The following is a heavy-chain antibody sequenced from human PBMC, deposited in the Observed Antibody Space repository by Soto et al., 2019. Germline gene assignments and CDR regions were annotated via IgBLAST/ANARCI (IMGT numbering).Heavy chain of an antibody. J-gene: IGHJ3*02. Sequence: GGSLRLSCAASGFTFSNAWMSWVRQAPGKGLEWVGRIKSKTGGGTTDYAAPVRVRFTIARDDSKNTLYLQMHSMKTEDTAVYYCTTAPHDAFDIWGQGTMVTVSS. CDR1: GFTFSNAW. CDR3: TTAPHDAFDI. CDR2: IKSKTGGGTT. V-gene: IGHV3-15*01.